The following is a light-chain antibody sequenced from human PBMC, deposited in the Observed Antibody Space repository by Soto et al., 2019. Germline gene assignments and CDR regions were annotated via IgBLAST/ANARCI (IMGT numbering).Light chain of an antibody. J-gene: IGKJ5*01. CDR2: GAA. V-gene: IGKV3-15*01. CDR3: QQYNNWPPIT. Sequence: EIVMTQSPATLSVSPGERATLSCRASQSISSKLAWYQQKTGQAPRLLIYGAATRATGIPARFSGSGSGTEFTLTISSLQSEDFAVYYCQQYNNWPPITFGQGIRLESK. CDR1: QSISSK.